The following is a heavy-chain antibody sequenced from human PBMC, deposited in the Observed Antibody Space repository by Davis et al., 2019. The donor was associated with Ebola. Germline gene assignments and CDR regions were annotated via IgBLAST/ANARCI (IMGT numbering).Heavy chain of an antibody. V-gene: IGHV1-18*01. D-gene: IGHD3-22*01. CDR3: ARQRYYYDSSGYYYFDY. CDR2: ISAYNGNT. CDR1: GYTFTSYG. Sequence: AASVKVSCKASGYTFTSYGISWVRQAPGQGLEWMGWISAYNGNTNYAQKLQGRVTMTTDTSTSTAYMGLRSLRSDDTAVYYCARQRYYYDSSGYYYFDYWGQGTLVTVSS. J-gene: IGHJ4*02.